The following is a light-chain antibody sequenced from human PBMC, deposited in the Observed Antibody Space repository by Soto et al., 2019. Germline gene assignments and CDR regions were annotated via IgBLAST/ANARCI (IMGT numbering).Light chain of an antibody. CDR1: RSNIETNS. V-gene: IGLV1-44*01. CDR3: AAWDDGLNGVV. CDR2: FNN. Sequence: QSVLTQPPSASGTPGQRVTISCSGSRSNIETNSVNWYQQLPGTAPKLLIYFNNQRPSGVPDRFSGSKSGTSASLAISGLQSEDGADYYCAAWDDGLNGVVFGGGTKVTVL. J-gene: IGLJ3*02.